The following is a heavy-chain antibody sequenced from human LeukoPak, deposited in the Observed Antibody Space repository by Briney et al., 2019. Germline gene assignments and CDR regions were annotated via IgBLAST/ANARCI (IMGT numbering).Heavy chain of an antibody. Sequence: SETLSLTCTVSGGSTSSYYWSWIRQPPGQGLEWIGYIYYSGSTNYNPSLKSRVTISVDTSKNQFSLKLSSVTAADTAVYYCAREGPDNWFDPWGQGTLVTVSS. CDR3: AREGPDNWFDP. J-gene: IGHJ5*02. CDR2: IYYSGST. CDR1: GGSTSSYY. V-gene: IGHV4-59*01.